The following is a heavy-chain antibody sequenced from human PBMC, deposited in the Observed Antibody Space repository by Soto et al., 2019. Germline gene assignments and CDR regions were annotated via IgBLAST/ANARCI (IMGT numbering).Heavy chain of an antibody. CDR1: GGSFSGYY. D-gene: IGHD6-13*01. CDR2: INHSGST. CDR3: ARGHPWSSSWYRGYYYMDV. V-gene: IGHV4-34*01. J-gene: IGHJ6*03. Sequence: SETLSLTCAVYGGSFSGYYWSWIRQPPGKGLEWIGEINHSGSTNYNPSLKSRVTISVDTSKNQFSLKLSSVTAADTAVYYCARGHPWSSSWYRGYYYMDVWGKGTTVTVSS.